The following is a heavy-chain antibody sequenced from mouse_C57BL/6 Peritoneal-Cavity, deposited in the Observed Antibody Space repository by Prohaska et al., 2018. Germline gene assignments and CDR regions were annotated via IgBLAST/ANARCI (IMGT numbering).Heavy chain of an antibody. J-gene: IGHJ2*01. D-gene: IGHD2-5*01. Sequence: KLEESGGGLVQPGGSMKLSYVASGFTFSNYWMNWVRQSPEKGLEWVAQIRLKSDNYATHYAESVKGRFTISRDDSKSSVYLQMNNLRAEDTGIYYCTGSVYSNYEDYWGQGTTLTVSS. CDR3: TGSVYSNYEDY. CDR2: IRLKSDNYAT. CDR1: GFTFSNYW. V-gene: IGHV6-3*01.